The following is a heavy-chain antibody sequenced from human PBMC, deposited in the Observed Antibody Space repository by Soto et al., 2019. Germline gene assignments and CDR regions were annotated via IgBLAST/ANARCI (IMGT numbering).Heavy chain of an antibody. D-gene: IGHD6-13*01. CDR3: ARNLRDSSSLDYGMDV. Sequence: PGESLKISCKGSGYSFTSYWISWVRQMPGKGLEWVGRIDPSDSYTNYSPSFQGHVTISADKSISTAYLQWSSLKASDTAMYYCARNLRDSSSLDYGMDVWGQGTTVTVSS. CDR2: IDPSDSYT. V-gene: IGHV5-10-1*01. CDR1: GYSFTSYW. J-gene: IGHJ6*02.